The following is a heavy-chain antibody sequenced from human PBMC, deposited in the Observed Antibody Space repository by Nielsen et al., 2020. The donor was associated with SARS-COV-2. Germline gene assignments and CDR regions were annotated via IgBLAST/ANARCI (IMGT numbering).Heavy chain of an antibody. J-gene: IGHJ4*02. V-gene: IGHV3-21*01. D-gene: IGHD2-15*01. CDR2: ISGDSNYI. Sequence: GGSLRLSCTGSGFTFSDYSMNWVRQAPGKGLEWVASISGDSNYIFYSELVKGRFTMSRDNGKNSLYLQMNTLRSEDTALYYCTRGFYSQSDCWGQGTLVTVPS. CDR3: TRGFYSQSDC. CDR1: GFTFSDYS.